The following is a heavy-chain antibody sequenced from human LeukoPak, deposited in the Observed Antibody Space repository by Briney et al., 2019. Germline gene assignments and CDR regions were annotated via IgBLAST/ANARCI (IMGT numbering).Heavy chain of an antibody. CDR2: INSDGSST. D-gene: IGHD1-26*01. Sequence: GSLRLSCAASGFTFSSYWMHWVRQAPGKGLVWVSRINSDGSSTSYADSVKGRFTISRDNAKNSLYLQMNSLRAEDTAVYYCARVLSGSYSFDYWGQGTLVTVSS. V-gene: IGHV3-74*01. CDR1: GFTFSSYW. CDR3: ARVLSGSYSFDY. J-gene: IGHJ4*02.